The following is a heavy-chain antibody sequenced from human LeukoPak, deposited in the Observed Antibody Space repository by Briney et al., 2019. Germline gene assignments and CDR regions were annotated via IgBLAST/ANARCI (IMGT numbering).Heavy chain of an antibody. Sequence: SETLSLTCAVYGGSFSGYYWSWIRQPAGKGLEWIGRIYTSGSTNYNPSLKSRVTMSVDTSKNQFTLKLSSVTAADTAVYYCARDLDQFDYWGQGTLVTVSS. V-gene: IGHV4-4*07. J-gene: IGHJ4*02. CDR3: ARDLDQFDY. CDR2: IYTSGST. CDR1: GGSFSGYY.